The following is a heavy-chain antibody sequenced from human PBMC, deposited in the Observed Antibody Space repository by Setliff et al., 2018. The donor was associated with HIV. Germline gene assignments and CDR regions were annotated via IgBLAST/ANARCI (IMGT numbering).Heavy chain of an antibody. V-gene: IGHV3-30*02. CDR1: GFTFISYG. CDR3: ARNPQGSYWVTRYGMDV. CDR2: IEFDGSDK. J-gene: IGHJ6*02. D-gene: IGHD3-10*01. Sequence: GGSLRLSCAVSGFTFISYGMYWVRQAPGKGLEWVAFIEFDGSDKYYVDSVKGRFTISRDNSKSMLYLQMNSLRVEDTAMYYCARNPQGSYWVTRYGMDVWGRGTTVTVSS.